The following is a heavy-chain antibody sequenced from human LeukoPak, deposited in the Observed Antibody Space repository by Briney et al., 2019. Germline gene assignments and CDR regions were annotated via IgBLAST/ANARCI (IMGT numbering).Heavy chain of an antibody. CDR3: ATYGADDAFDI. CDR1: GFTFSSYW. J-gene: IGHJ3*02. Sequence: PGGSLRLSCAASGFTFSSYWMHWVRQAPGKGLVWVSRINSDGSSTSYADSVKGRFTISRDNAKNTLYLQMNSLRAEDTAVYYCATYGADDAFDIWGQGTMVTVSS. V-gene: IGHV3-74*01. D-gene: IGHD4-17*01. CDR2: INSDGSST.